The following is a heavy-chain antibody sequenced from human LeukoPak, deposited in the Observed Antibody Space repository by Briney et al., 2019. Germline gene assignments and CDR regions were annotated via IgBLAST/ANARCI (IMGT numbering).Heavy chain of an antibody. Sequence: GGSLRLSCVASGFTFSRHVMHWVRQAPGKGLEWVALISYDGNNKFYADSVKGRFTISRDNSRNTLYLQMNSLRGEDAAVYSCARGGIPTGPYYYFYYMDVWGKGTAVAVSS. CDR1: GFTFSRHV. D-gene: IGHD3-10*01. V-gene: IGHV3-30*01. J-gene: IGHJ6*03. CDR3: ARGGIPTGPYYYFYYMDV. CDR2: ISYDGNNK.